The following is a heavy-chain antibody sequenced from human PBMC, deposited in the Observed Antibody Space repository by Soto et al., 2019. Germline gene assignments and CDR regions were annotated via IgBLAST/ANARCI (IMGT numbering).Heavy chain of an antibody. CDR2: VSNEDSK. CDR3: TATPRNGMGV. Sequence: EVQLVESGGGLVQPGGSLRLACAGSGFRVSDYWMHWVRQAPGKGLVWVSRVSNEDSKEYADFVKGRFTLSKDNAKNTLYLEMDSLSVEDTALYYCTATPRNGMGVWGQGTKVTVAS. V-gene: IGHV3-74*01. J-gene: IGHJ6*02. CDR1: GFRVSDYW.